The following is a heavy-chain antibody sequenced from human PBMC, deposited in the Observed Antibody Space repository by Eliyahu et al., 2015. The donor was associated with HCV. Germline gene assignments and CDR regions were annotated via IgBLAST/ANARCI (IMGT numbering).Heavy chain of an antibody. V-gene: IGHV3-49*03. CDR3: TREGVQGVIGDFDY. CDR1: GFTFGDYA. Sequence: EVQLVESGGGLVQPGRSLRLSCTASGFTFGDYAMSWFRQAPGKGLEWVGFIRSKAYGGTTEYAASVKGRFTISRDDSKSIAYLQMNSLKTEDTAVYYCTREGVQGVIGDFDYWGQGTLVTVSS. D-gene: IGHD3-10*01. CDR2: IRSKAYGGTT. J-gene: IGHJ4*02.